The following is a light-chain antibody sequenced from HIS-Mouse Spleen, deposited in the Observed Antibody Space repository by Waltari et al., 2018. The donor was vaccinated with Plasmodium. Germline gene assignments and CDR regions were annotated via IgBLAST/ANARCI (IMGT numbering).Light chain of an antibody. J-gene: IGLJ2*01. CDR3: QVWDSSTVV. Sequence: SYELTQPLSVSVARGQTARITCGGNNIGSKNVHWYQQKPGQAPALVIYRDSNRPSGIPERFSGSNSGNTATLTISRAQAGDEADYYCQVWDSSTVVFGGGTKLTVL. CDR2: RDS. CDR1: NIGSKN. V-gene: IGLV3-9*01.